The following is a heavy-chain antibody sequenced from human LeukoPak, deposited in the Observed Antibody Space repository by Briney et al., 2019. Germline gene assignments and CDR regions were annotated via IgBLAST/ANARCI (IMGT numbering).Heavy chain of an antibody. CDR1: GFTFSRYG. CDR3: ARYQRLDYMDV. V-gene: IGHV3-66*01. J-gene: IGHJ6*03. D-gene: IGHD6-19*01. Sequence: GGSLRLSCAASGFTFSRYGMHWVRQAPGKGLEWVSVIYSGGSTYYADSVKGRFTISRDNSKNTLYLQMNSLRAEDTAVYYCARYQRLDYMDVWGKGTTVTISS. CDR2: IYSGGST.